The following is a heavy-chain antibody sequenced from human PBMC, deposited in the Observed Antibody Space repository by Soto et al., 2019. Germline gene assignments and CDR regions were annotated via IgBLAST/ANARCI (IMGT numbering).Heavy chain of an antibody. J-gene: IGHJ3*02. CDR2: ISSSSSTI. CDR1: GITFSNIW. CDR3: ARDAAYYDI. D-gene: IGHD1-26*01. Sequence: PGGSLRLSCAVSGITFSNIWMSWVRQAPGKGLEWVSYISSSSSTIYYADSVKGRFTISRDNAKNSLYLQMNSLRAEDTAVYYCARDAAYYDIWGQGTMVTVS. V-gene: IGHV3-48*01.